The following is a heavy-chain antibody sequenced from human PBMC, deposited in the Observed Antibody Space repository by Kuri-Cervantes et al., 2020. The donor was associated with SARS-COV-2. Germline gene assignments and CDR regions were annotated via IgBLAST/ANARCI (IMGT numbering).Heavy chain of an antibody. Sequence: ASVKVSCKASGYTFTSYGISWVRQAPGQGLEWMGWISAYNGNTNYAQKLQGRVTMTTDTSTSTAYMWLRSLRSDDTAVYYGAGDLPGHFGYSSGWYGVGDYWGQGTLVTVSS. V-gene: IGHV1-18*01. CDR2: ISAYNGNT. CDR3: AGDLPGHFGYSSGWYGVGDY. J-gene: IGHJ4*02. CDR1: GYTFTSYG. D-gene: IGHD6-19*01.